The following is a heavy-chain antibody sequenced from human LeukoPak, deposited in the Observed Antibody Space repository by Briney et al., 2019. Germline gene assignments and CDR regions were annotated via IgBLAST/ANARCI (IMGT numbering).Heavy chain of an antibody. CDR1: GGSFSGYY. CDR2: INHSGST. D-gene: IGHD2-2*02. V-gene: IGHV4-34*01. Sequence: SETLSLTCAVYGGSFSGYYWSWIRKPPGKGQEWIGEINHSGSTNYNPSLKSRVTISVDTSKNQFSLKLSSVTAADTAVYYCARAPLVVVPAAIRDAFDIWGQGTMVTVSS. J-gene: IGHJ3*02. CDR3: ARAPLVVVPAAIRDAFDI.